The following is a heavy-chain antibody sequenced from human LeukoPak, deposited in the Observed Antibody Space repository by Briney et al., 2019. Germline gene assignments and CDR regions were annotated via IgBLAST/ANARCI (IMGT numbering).Heavy chain of an antibody. CDR2: VFYTGNT. J-gene: IGHJ4*02. D-gene: IGHD2-15*01. Sequence: PSETLSLTCSVSGDSISTSDHWWGWLRQPPGGGLDWIGSVFYTGNTHYKASLQSRVTIFVDTSKNQFSLKLSSVTAADTAVFYCARQRGIGSWSFDYWGLGTLVSVSS. CDR3: ARQRGIGSWSFDY. CDR1: GDSISTSDHW. V-gene: IGHV4-39*01.